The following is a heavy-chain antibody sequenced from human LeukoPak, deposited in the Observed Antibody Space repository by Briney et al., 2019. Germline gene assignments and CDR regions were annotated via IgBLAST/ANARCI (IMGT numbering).Heavy chain of an antibody. D-gene: IGHD2-15*01. J-gene: IGHJ4*02. CDR1: GFTFSSYG. CDR2: ISYDGSNK. V-gene: IGHV3-30*03. CDR3: ASQVVVAATRTFDY. Sequence: GGSLRLSCAASGFTFSSYGMHWVRQAPGKGLEWVAVISYDGSNKYYADSVKGRFTISRDNSKNTLYLQMNSLRAEDTAVYYCASQVVVAATRTFDYWGQGTLVTVSS.